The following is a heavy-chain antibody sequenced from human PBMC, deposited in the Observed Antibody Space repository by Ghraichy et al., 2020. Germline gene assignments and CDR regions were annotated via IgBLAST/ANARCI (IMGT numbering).Heavy chain of an antibody. Sequence: GGSLRLSCAASGFTFSSYAMSWVRQAPGKGLEWVSAISGSGGSTYYADSVKGRFTISRDNSKNTLYLQMNSLRAEDTAVYYCAKVVEYYYDSSGYQGEAFDIWGQGTMVTVSS. D-gene: IGHD3-22*01. CDR3: AKVVEYYYDSSGYQGEAFDI. CDR1: GFTFSSYA. J-gene: IGHJ3*02. CDR2: ISGSGGST. V-gene: IGHV3-23*01.